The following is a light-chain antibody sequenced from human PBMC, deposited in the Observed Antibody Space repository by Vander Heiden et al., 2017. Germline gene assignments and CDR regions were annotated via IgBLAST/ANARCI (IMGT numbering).Light chain of an antibody. V-gene: IGKV1-5*03. J-gene: IGKJ1*01. CDR3: QQYNRAWT. Sequence: DIQMTQSPSILSASVGDRVTITCRASQTISNRLAWYPVKPRKAPKLLIREASSLERGVPLRFSGGGSGTDFTLTISSLQPYVFATYYCQQYNRAWTFGQGT. CDR2: EAS. CDR1: QTISNR.